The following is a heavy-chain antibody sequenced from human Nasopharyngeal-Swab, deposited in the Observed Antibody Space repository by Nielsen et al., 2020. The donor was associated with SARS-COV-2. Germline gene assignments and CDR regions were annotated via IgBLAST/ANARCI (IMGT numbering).Heavy chain of an antibody. CDR3: VGGGYSSSWYGGDY. D-gene: IGHD6-13*01. Sequence: WIRQPPGKGLEWVSYISSSSTTIYYADSVKGRFTISRDNAKNSLSLQMPSLRAEDTAVYYCVGGGYSSSWYGGDYWGQGTLVTVSS. V-gene: IGHV3-48*04. J-gene: IGHJ4*02. CDR2: ISSSSTTI.